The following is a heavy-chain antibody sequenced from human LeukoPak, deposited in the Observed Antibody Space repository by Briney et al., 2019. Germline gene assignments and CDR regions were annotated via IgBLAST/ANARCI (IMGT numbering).Heavy chain of an antibody. CDR3: ARGLGYYDSSGYWY. Sequence: SETLSLTCAVYGGSFSGYYWSWIRQPPGKGLEWIGEINHSGSTNYNPSLKSRVTISVDTSKNQFSLKLSSVTAADTAVYYCARGLGYYDSSGYWYWGQGTLVTVSP. CDR1: GGSFSGYY. V-gene: IGHV4-34*01. CDR2: INHSGST. D-gene: IGHD3-22*01. J-gene: IGHJ4*02.